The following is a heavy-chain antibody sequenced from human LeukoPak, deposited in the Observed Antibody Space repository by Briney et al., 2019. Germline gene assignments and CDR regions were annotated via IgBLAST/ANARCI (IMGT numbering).Heavy chain of an antibody. CDR1: GYTFTSYG. CDR2: ISAYNGNT. CDR3: ARSFGLRGVRNYIPGY. V-gene: IGHV1-18*01. Sequence: WASVKVSCKASGYTFTSYGIGWVRQAPGQGLEWMGWISAYNGNTNYAQKLQGRATMTTDTSTSTAYMELRSLRSDDTAVYYCARSFGLRGVRNYIPGYWGQGTLVTVSS. D-gene: IGHD3-10*01. J-gene: IGHJ4*02.